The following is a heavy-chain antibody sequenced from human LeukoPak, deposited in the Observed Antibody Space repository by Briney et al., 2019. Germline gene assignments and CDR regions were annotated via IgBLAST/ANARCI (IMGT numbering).Heavy chain of an antibody. Sequence: GASLQISCKGAGNNFRSYWITWGRQVPGKGVEWVGRIDASDTYTNYSPSCEGHVTISANKSISTAYLQWSSLKASDTAMYYCARHTNDYGGYGDYWGQGTLVTVSS. CDR2: IDASDTYT. CDR1: GNNFRSYW. V-gene: IGHV5-10-1*01. D-gene: IGHD4-23*01. CDR3: ARHTNDYGGYGDY. J-gene: IGHJ4*02.